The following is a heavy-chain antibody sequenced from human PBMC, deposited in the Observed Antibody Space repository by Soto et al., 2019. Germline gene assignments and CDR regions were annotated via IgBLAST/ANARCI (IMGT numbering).Heavy chain of an antibody. CDR2: IIPIFGTA. D-gene: IGHD6-13*01. Sequence: SVKVSCKASGGTFSSYAISWVRQAPGQGLEWMGGIIPIFGTANYAQKFQGRVTITADESTSTAYMELSSLRSEDTAVYYCAREMRGDSSPRFDYWGQGTLVTVSS. CDR1: GGTFSSYA. J-gene: IGHJ4*02. V-gene: IGHV1-69*13. CDR3: AREMRGDSSPRFDY.